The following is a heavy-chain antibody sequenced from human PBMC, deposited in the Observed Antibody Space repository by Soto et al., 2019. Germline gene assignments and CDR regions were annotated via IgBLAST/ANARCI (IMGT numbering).Heavy chain of an antibody. Sequence: SETLSLTCTVSGGSISSYYWSWIRQPPGKGLEWIGYIYYSGSTNYNPSLKSRVTISVDTSKNQFSLKLSSVTAADTAVYYCARAGDDDFWSGYSNDAFDIWGQGTMVT. D-gene: IGHD3-3*01. CDR2: IYYSGST. CDR3: ARAGDDDFWSGYSNDAFDI. CDR1: GGSISSYY. V-gene: IGHV4-59*01. J-gene: IGHJ3*02.